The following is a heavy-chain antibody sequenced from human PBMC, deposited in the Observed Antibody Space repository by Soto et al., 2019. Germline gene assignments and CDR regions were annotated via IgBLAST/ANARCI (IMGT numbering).Heavy chain of an antibody. J-gene: IGHJ4*02. D-gene: IGHD1-26*01. CDR3: ASATREIRGSFYFDY. CDR1: GGSVSSGSYY. CDR2: IYYSGST. Sequence: SETLSLTCTVSGGSVSSGSYYWSWIRQPPGKGLEWIGYIYYSGSTNYNPSLKSRVTISVDTSKNQFSLKLSSVTAADTAVYYCASATREIRGSFYFDYWGQGTLVTVSS. V-gene: IGHV4-61*01.